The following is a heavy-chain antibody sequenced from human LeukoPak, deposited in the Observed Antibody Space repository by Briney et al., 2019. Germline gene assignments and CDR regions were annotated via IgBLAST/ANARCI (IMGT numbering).Heavy chain of an antibody. V-gene: IGHV3-9*01. J-gene: IGHJ4*02. CDR3: ARDHYYDSSGYHYFDY. D-gene: IGHD3-22*01. CDR1: GCTFDDYA. Sequence: GRSLRLSCAASGCTFDDYAMHWVRQAPGKGLEWVSGISWNSGRIGYADSVKGRLTISRDNAKNSLYLQMNSLRAEDTALYYCARDHYYDSSGYHYFDYWGQGTLVTVSS. CDR2: ISWNSGRI.